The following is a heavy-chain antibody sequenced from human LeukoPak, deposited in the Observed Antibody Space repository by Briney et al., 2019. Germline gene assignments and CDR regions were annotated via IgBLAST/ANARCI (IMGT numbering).Heavy chain of an antibody. V-gene: IGHV3-33*06. CDR3: AKDRGSYSTTADS. Sequence: GGSLRLSCAASGFTFSDYGIHWVRQAPGKGLEWVAVIWYDGSNKYYGDSVKGRFTISRDNSKNTLYLQMNSLRAEDTAVYYCAKDRGSYSTTADSWGQGTLVTVSS. CDR1: GFTFSDYG. CDR2: IWYDGSNK. J-gene: IGHJ5*01. D-gene: IGHD1-26*01.